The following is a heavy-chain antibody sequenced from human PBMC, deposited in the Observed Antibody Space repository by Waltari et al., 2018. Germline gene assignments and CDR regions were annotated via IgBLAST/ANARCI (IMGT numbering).Heavy chain of an antibody. J-gene: IGHJ5*02. CDR1: GFSISNYW. CDR3: AKSDWFDP. Sequence: EVQLVESGGGSVQPGGSLRLSCVASGFSISNYWMNWVRQAPGKGLVGVSRIKNDGSITTYADSVRGRFAISRDNAKNTVYLQMNSLRIEDTAMYYCAKSDWFDPWGQGTLVTVSS. CDR2: IKNDGSIT. V-gene: IGHV3-74*01.